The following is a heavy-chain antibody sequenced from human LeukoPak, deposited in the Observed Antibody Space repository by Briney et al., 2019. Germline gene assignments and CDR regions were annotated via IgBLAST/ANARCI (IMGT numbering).Heavy chain of an antibody. D-gene: IGHD5-12*01. CDR2: IYYSGTT. CDR3: ARDFLPPHYTATIRPDWYFDL. V-gene: IGHV4-59*01. CDR1: GGSINDYY. Sequence: SETLSLTCTVSGGSINDYYWSWIRQPPGEGLEWIGNIYYSGTTSYNPSLESRVIISVDTPKNQFSLKLNSVTAADTAVYYCARDFLPPHYTATIRPDWYFDLWGRGTLVTVSS. J-gene: IGHJ2*01.